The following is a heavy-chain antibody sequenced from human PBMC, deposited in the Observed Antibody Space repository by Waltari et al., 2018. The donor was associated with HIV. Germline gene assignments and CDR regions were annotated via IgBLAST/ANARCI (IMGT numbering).Heavy chain of an antibody. CDR2: MWYDEKNK. V-gene: IGHV3-33*01. Sequence: QVQLVESGGGVVQPGMSLRHSCAASGFNFSPYGMHWVRQAPGKGLEWVALMWYDEKNKFYADSVKGRFTISRDNSKNTVYLQLNSLRVEDTAVYYCAREFGEGFYYRSFYYYGMDVWGQGP. CDR1: GFNFSPYG. CDR3: AREFGEGFYYRSFYYYGMDV. D-gene: IGHD3-10*01. J-gene: IGHJ6*02.